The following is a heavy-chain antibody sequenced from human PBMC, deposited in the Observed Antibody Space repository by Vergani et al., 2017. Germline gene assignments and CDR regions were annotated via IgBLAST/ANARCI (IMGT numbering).Heavy chain of an antibody. V-gene: IGHV4-39*07. CDR1: GGSISSSSYY. CDR2: IYYSGST. D-gene: IGHD2-8*01. Sequence: QLQLQESGPGLVKPSETLSLTCTVSGGSISSSSYYWGWLRQPPGKGLEWIGSIYYSGSTYYNPSLKSRVTISVDTSKNQFSLKLSSVTAADTAVYYCARGQYCTNGVCYVLVTFDYWGQGTLVTVSS. CDR3: ARGQYCTNGVCYVLVTFDY. J-gene: IGHJ4*02.